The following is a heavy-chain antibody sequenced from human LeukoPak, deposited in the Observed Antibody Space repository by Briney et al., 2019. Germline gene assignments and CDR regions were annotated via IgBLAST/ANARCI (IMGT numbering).Heavy chain of an antibody. J-gene: IGHJ4*02. V-gene: IGHV3-74*01. CDR1: GFTFSSYW. CDR2: INSDGTSS. CDR3: ARDQEWFGESIDY. D-gene: IGHD3-10*01. Sequence: GGSLRLSCAASGFTFSSYWMHWVRQAPGKGLVWVSRINSDGTSSSYADSVKGRFTISRDNAKNTLYLQMNSLRDEDTAVYYCARDQEWFGESIDYWGQGTLVTVSS.